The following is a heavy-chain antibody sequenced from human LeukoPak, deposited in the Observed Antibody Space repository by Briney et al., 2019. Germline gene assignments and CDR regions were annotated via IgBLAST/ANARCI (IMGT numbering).Heavy chain of an antibody. CDR2: IKQDGSHK. Sequence: PGGSLRLSCAASGFTFSTYWMYWVRQAPGKGLEWVANIKQDGSHKYYVDSVKGRFTISRDNAKNPLYLQMNSLRVEDTAVYYCVREEGYWGQGTLVTVSS. CDR3: VREEGY. V-gene: IGHV3-7*01. CDR1: GFTFSTYW. J-gene: IGHJ4*02.